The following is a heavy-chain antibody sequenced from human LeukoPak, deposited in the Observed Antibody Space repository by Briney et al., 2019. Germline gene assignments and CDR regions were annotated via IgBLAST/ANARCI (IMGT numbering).Heavy chain of an antibody. CDR3: ASRKLGNDY. CDR2: IYTSGST. CDR1: GGSISSGSYY. J-gene: IGHJ4*02. V-gene: IGHV4-61*02. D-gene: IGHD7-27*01. Sequence: ASETLSLTCTVSGGSISSGSYYWSWIRQPAGKGLEWIGRIYTSGSTNYNPSLKSRVTISVDTSKNQFSLKLSSVTAADTAVYYCASRKLGNDYWGQGTLVTVSS.